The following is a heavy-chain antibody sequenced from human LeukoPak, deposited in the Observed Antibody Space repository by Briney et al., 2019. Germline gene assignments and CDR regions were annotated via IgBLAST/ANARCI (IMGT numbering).Heavy chain of an antibody. CDR1: GGSISSGDYY. J-gene: IGHJ4*02. CDR3: ARVLVATAIDY. CDR2: IYYSGST. Sequence: SETLSLTCTVSGGSISSGDYYWSWIRQPPGKGLEWIGYIYYSGSTYYNPSLKSRVTISVDTSKNQFSLKLSSVTAADTAVYYCARVLVATAIDYWGQGTLVTVSS. V-gene: IGHV4-30-4*01. D-gene: IGHD2-15*01.